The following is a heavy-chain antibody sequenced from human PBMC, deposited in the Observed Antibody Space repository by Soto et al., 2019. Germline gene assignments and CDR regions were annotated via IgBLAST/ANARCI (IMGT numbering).Heavy chain of an antibody. CDR1: GGSIITDAFY. D-gene: IGHD4-17*01. V-gene: IGHV4-31*03. Sequence: QVHLQESGPGLVEPSQTLALTCTVSGGSIITDAFYWDWIRQHPGKGLEWIGYISYSGNTFFNPSLKGRVTFSLDSSKNQFSLNMRSVSAADTAVYYCARHLSGDYPNSNWFDPWGQGTLVTVSS. J-gene: IGHJ5*02. CDR3: ARHLSGDYPNSNWFDP. CDR2: ISYSGNT.